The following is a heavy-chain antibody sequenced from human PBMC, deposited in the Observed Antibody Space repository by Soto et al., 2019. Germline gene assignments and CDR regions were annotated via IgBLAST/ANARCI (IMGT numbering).Heavy chain of an antibody. CDR1: GYSISSGYY. D-gene: IGHD3-10*01. J-gene: IGHJ5*02. CDR2: IYHSGST. V-gene: IGHV4-38-2*02. CDR3: ARDYGSGSYGINWFDP. Sequence: SETLSLTCTVSGYSISSGYYWGWIRQPPGKGLEWIGSIYHSGSTYYNPSLKSRVTISVDTSKNQFSLKLSSVTAADTAVYYCARDYGSGSYGINWFDPWGQGTLVTVSS.